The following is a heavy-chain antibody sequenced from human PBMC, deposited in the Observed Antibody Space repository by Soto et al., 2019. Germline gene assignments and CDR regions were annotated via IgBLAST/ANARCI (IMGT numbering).Heavy chain of an antibody. CDR1: GFTFRNYD. D-gene: IGHD2-21*02. Sequence: ASGFTFRNYDLHWVRQAPGKGLEWVSFLSGSGGGTYYADSVKGRFTISRDNSKNTLYLQMNSLRAEDTAVYYCASLGVGDWANYYYYYGMDVWGQGTTVTVSS. V-gene: IGHV3-23*01. CDR2: LSGSGGGT. J-gene: IGHJ6*02. CDR3: ASLGVGDWANYYYYYGMDV.